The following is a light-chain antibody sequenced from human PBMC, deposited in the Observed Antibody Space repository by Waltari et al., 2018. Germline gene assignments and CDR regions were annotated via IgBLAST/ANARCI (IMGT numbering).Light chain of an antibody. CDR2: EGT. J-gene: IGLJ2*01. Sequence: QSALTQPASVSGSPGQSITISCTGTSSDVGSYNLVSWYQQHPGKAPKVMIYEGTKRPSGVSNRFSGSKSGNTASLTISGLQAEDEAEYYCCSYAGRSNYVLFGGGTKLTVL. CDR1: SSDVGSYNL. CDR3: CSYAGRSNYVL. V-gene: IGLV2-23*01.